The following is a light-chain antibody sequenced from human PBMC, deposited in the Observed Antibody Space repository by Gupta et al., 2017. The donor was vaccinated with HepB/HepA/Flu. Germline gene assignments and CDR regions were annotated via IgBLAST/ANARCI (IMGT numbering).Light chain of an antibody. J-gene: IGKJ1*01. CDR2: DAS. V-gene: IGKV3-11*01. CDR3: QHRNNWPRT. CDR1: QSLGSS. Sequence: ELVLTQSPATLSLSPWERVTLSCRASQSLGSSLAWYQQKGGQAPRLLIYDASNRATGIPARFSGSGSGTEFSLTISSLEPEDFAVYYCQHRNNWPRTFGQGTKLEIK.